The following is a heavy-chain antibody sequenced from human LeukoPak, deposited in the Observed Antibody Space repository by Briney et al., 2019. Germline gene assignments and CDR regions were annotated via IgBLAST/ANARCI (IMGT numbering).Heavy chain of an antibody. CDR1: GFTFSSYA. J-gene: IGHJ4*02. CDR3: AKAESPFGELLFFDY. Sequence: GRSLRLSCAASGFTFSSYAMSWVRQAPGRGLEWVSAISGSGGSTYYADSVKGRFTISRDNSKNTLYLQMNSLRAEDTAVYYCAKAESPFGELLFFDYWGQGTLVTVSS. V-gene: IGHV3-23*01. D-gene: IGHD3-10*01. CDR2: ISGSGGST.